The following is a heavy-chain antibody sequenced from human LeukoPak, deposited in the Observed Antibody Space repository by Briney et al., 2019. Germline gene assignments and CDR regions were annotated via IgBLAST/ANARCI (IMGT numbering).Heavy chain of an antibody. V-gene: IGHV4-34*01. D-gene: IGHD2-2*01. Sequence: SETLSLTCAVYGGSFSGYYWSWIRQPPGEGLEWIGEINHSGSTNYNPSLKSRVTISVDTSKNQFSLKLSSVTAADTSVYYCARGIVLVPAAKEYFDLWGRGTLVTVSS. CDR2: INHSGST. CDR1: GGSFSGYY. CDR3: ARGIVLVPAAKEYFDL. J-gene: IGHJ2*01.